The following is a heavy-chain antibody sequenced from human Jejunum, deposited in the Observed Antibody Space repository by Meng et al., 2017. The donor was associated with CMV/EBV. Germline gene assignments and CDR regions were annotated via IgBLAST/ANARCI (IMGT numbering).Heavy chain of an antibody. D-gene: IGHD1-1*01. J-gene: IGHJ4*02. CDR3: ARGVGHATNNSLDS. V-gene: IGHV4-59*01. Sequence: SGGSISSYYWNWIRQPPGKGLEWMGYVYYSGSATYSPSLRSRITISIDTSRNQFSLNLRSVTAADTAMYFCARGVGHATNNSLDSWGQGTLVTVSS. CDR2: VYYSGSA. CDR1: GGSISSYY.